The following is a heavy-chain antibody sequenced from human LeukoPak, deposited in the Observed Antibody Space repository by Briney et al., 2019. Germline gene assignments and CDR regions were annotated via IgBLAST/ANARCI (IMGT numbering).Heavy chain of an antibody. CDR3: ARLIAGGWYIDY. CDR2: IYHSGST. V-gene: IGHV4-38-2*02. D-gene: IGHD6-19*01. Sequence: SETLSLTCTVSGYSISSGYYWGWIRQPPGKGLEWIGSIYHSGSTYYNPSLKSRVTISVDTSKNQFSLKLSSVTAADTAVYYCARLIAGGWYIDYWGQGTLVTVSS. CDR1: GYSISSGYY. J-gene: IGHJ4*02.